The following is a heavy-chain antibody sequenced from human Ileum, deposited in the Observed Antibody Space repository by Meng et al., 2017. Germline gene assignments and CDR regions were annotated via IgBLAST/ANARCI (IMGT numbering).Heavy chain of an antibody. Sequence: QVQLQESGPRLVKPSQTLSLTCTVSGGSISSGGYYWGWIRQHPGKGLEWIGYIFYSGSTYYNSSLKSRINISVDTSKNQFSLKVSSVTAADTAVYYCARVRRGLGLRFDPWGQGTLVTVSS. CDR2: IFYSGST. V-gene: IGHV4-31*03. CDR1: GGSISSGGYY. D-gene: IGHD3/OR15-3a*01. J-gene: IGHJ5*02. CDR3: ARVRRGLGLRFDP.